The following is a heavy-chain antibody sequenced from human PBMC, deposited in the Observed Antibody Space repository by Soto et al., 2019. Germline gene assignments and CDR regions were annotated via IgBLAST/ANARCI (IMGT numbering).Heavy chain of an antibody. Sequence: SETLSLTCTVSGGSISSYYWSWIRQPPGKGLEWIGYIYYSGSTNYNPSLKSRVTISVDTSKNQFSLKLSSVTAADTAVYYCASHTEGDFWSGYYTSYYYYMDVWGKGTTVTVSS. D-gene: IGHD3-3*01. CDR3: ASHTEGDFWSGYYTSYYYYMDV. V-gene: IGHV4-59*08. J-gene: IGHJ6*03. CDR1: GGSISSYY. CDR2: IYYSGST.